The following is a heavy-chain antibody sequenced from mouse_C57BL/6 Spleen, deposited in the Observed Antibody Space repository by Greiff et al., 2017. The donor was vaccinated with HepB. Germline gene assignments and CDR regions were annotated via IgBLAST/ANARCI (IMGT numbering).Heavy chain of an antibody. V-gene: IGHV1-81*01. Sequence: QVQLQQSGAELARPGASVKLSCKASGYTFTSYGISWVKQRTGQGLEWIGEIYPRSGNTYYNEKFKGKATLTADKSFSTAYMELRSLTSEDSAVYFCARGGQPYYFDYWGQGTTLTVSS. CDR2: IYPRSGNT. J-gene: IGHJ2*01. CDR3: ARGGQPYYFDY. D-gene: IGHD3-3*01. CDR1: GYTFTSYG.